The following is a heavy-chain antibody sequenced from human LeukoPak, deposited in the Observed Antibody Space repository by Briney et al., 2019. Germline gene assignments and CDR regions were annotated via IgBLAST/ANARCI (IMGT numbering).Heavy chain of an antibody. CDR1: GHSVSSTSVA. V-gene: IGHV6-1*01. J-gene: IGHJ4*02. D-gene: IGHD3-10*01. CDR3: AREILVRGELDC. CDR2: TYYKSKWYS. Sequence: SQTLSLTCDISGHSVSSTSVAWDWIRQSPSRGLEWLGRTYYKSKWYSDYAISVKSRITINPDTSKNQFSLQLNSVTPEDTAVYYCAREILVRGELDCWGQGTLVTVSS.